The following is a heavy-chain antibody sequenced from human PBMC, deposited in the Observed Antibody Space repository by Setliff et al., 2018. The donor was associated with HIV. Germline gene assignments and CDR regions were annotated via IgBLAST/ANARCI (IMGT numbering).Heavy chain of an antibody. CDR2: IKNKKNGGAT. V-gene: IGHV3-15*01. D-gene: IGHD3-9*01. CDR1: RFPFSDAW. CDR3: ATIARNTDWFSGTFYYYMDV. J-gene: IGHJ6*03. Sequence: GGSLRLSCAATRFPFSDAWMTWVRQAPGKGLEWVARIKNKKNGGATDYAAPVKGRFTISRDDSKNTLYLQMNSLNIEDTAVYFCATIARNTDWFSGTFYYYMDVWGKGTTVTVSS.